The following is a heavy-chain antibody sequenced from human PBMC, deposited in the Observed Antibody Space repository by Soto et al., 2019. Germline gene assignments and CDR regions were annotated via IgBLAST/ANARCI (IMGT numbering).Heavy chain of an antibody. V-gene: IGHV4-59*01. CDR2: LYYGRSA. CDR3: ALRSMAVVPEY. Sequence: QVQLQESGPGLVKPSETLSLTCAVSGDSISSYYCMWIRQPPGKGLESIGYLYYGRSANYNPSLKRRFTLSVDTSTNQCALTLRSMTAADTAVYYCALRSMAVVPEYWGQGTLVTVSS. J-gene: IGHJ4*02. D-gene: IGHD3-22*01. CDR1: GDSISSYY.